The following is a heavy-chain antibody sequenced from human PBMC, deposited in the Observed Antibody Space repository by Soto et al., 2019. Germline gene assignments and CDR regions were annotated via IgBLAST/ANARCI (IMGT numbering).Heavy chain of an antibody. Sequence: EVQLLESGGGLVQPGGSLRLSCVASGFTLSTYAMRWVRQAPGKGLEGVSGITGSGGSTYYADSVKGRFTISRDNSKSTVSLHMNSLRAEDTAVYYWVKHRGNPSGAFDIWGQGTMVTVSS. CDR3: VKHRGNPSGAFDI. V-gene: IGHV3-23*01. CDR1: GFTLSTYA. J-gene: IGHJ3*02. CDR2: ITGSGGST. D-gene: IGHD3-10*01.